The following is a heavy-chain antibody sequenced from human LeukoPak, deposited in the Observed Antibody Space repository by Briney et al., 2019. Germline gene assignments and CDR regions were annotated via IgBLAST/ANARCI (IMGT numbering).Heavy chain of an antibody. V-gene: IGHV4-30-2*01. Sequence: SETLSLTCAVSGGSIIVAAYSWSWIRQPPGKGLEWIGYIYHTGRTSYNPSLKSRVTISVDRSKNQFSLKLNSVTAADTAVYYCTRIFYYGTRGYYPDFWGQGTLVTVSS. J-gene: IGHJ4*02. CDR3: TRIFYYGTRGYYPDF. D-gene: IGHD3-22*01. CDR2: IYHTGRT. CDR1: GGSIIVAAYS.